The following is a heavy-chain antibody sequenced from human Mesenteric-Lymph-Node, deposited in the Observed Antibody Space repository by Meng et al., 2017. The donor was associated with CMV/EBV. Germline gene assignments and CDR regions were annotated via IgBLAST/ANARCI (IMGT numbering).Heavy chain of an antibody. CDR3: ARYDFWGGYDKGYYFDH. D-gene: IGHD3-3*01. CDR2: INPNSGGT. V-gene: IGHV1-2*02. J-gene: IGHJ4*02. CDR1: GGTFSSYA. Sequence: ASVKVSCKASGGTFSSYAISWVRQAPGQGLEWMGWINPNSGGTNYAQKFQGRVTMTRDTSISTAYMELSRLRSDDTAVYYCARYDFWGGYDKGYYFDHWGQGTLVTVSS.